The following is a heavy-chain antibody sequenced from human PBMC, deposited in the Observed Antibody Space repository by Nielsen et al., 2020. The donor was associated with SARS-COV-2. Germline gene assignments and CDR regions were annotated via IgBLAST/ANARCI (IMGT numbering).Heavy chain of an antibody. CDR3: ARGGIAAAGILGDYFDY. J-gene: IGHJ4*02. CDR1: GFTFSSYA. D-gene: IGHD6-13*01. Sequence: GGSLRLSCAASGFTFSSYAMNWVRQAPGKGLEWVAVISYDGSNKYYADSVKGRFTISRDNSKNTLYLQMNSLRAEDTAVYYCARGGIAAAGILGDYFDYWGQGTLVTVSS. V-gene: IGHV3-30-3*01. CDR2: ISYDGSNK.